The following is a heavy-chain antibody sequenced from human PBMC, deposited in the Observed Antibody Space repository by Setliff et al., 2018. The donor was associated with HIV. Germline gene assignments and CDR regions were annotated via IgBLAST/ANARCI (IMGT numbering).Heavy chain of an antibody. D-gene: IGHD3-3*01. CDR1: GSSFSSGIYY. V-gene: IGHV4-31*03. Sequence: SETLSLTCNVSGSSFSSGIYYWTWIRQQPGKGLEWIGYISYSGSTYYNPSLKSRLTMSIDTSKNQFSLKLRSVTAADTAVYYCARGAYYDLWSNYYTGIPYWGQGTLVTVSS. J-gene: IGHJ4*02. CDR3: ARGAYYDLWSNYYTGIPY. CDR2: ISYSGST.